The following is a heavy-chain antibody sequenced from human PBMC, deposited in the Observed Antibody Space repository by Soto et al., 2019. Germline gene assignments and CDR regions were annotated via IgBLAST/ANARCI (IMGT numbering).Heavy chain of an antibody. CDR2: IYSSGSPI. Sequence: GGSLRLSCVTSGFTFSDYTMSWVRQAPGKWLVWLSYIYSSGSPIYYADSVKGRFTISRDNDKSILYLQMSSLRDEDTAVYYCARGGALRXTPVDNWGQG. D-gene: IGHD4-17*01. V-gene: IGHV3-48*02. CDR3: ARGGALRXTPVDN. CDR1: GFTFSDYT. J-gene: IGHJ4*02.